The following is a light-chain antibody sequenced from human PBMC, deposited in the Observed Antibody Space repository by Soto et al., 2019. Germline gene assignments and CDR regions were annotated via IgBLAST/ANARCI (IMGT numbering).Light chain of an antibody. CDR3: QRYGSSPVT. V-gene: IGKV3-20*01. J-gene: IGKJ1*01. CDR2: DVS. CDR1: QSVSSAY. Sequence: EIVLTQSPGTLSLSPGERATLSCRASQSVSSAYLAWYQQKPGQAPRLLIYDVSSRATGIPDRFSGSGSRTVFTLTVSRLEAEDFVVYYCQRYGSSPVTFGQGTKVDIK.